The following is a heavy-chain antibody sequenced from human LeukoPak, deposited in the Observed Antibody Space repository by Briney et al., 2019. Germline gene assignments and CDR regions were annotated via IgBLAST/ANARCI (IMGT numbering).Heavy chain of an antibody. CDR3: ARDREGWSGYYKVFEY. Sequence: GGSLRLSCVASGFEFGIYGMNWVRQAPGKGLEWVAVIRFDGSEKRYGDSVKGRFAISRDNSNNTIFLQMNSLRVEDTAVYYCARDREGWSGYYKVFEYWGQGALVTVS. CDR1: GFEFGIYG. V-gene: IGHV3-33*01. D-gene: IGHD3-3*01. J-gene: IGHJ4*02. CDR2: IRFDGSEK.